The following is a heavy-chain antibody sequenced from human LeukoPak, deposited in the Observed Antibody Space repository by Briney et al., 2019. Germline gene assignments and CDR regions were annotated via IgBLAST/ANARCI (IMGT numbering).Heavy chain of an antibody. CDR2: ISGSGGST. CDR1: GFTFSSYA. D-gene: IGHD3-10*01. J-gene: IGHJ4*02. Sequence: GGSLRLSCAASGFTFSSYAMSWVRQAPGKGLEWVSAISGSGGSTYYADSVKGRFTISRDNSKNTLYLQMNSLRVEDTAVYHCAGAYGSGSYYLFDYWGQGTLVTVSS. CDR3: AGAYGSGSYYLFDY. V-gene: IGHV3-23*01.